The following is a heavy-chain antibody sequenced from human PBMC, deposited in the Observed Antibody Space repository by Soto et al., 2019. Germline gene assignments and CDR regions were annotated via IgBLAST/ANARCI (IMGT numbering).Heavy chain of an antibody. V-gene: IGHV3-7*03. CDR2: IKQDGSEK. Sequence: GGSLRLSCAASGFTFSSYWMSWVRQAPGKGLEWVANIKQDGSEKYYVDSVKGRFTISRDNAKNSLYLQMNSLRAEDTAVYYCAREEGYCSSTSCYSAYGMDVWGQGTTVIVSS. CDR1: GFTFSSYW. CDR3: AREEGYCSSTSCYSAYGMDV. J-gene: IGHJ6*02. D-gene: IGHD2-2*02.